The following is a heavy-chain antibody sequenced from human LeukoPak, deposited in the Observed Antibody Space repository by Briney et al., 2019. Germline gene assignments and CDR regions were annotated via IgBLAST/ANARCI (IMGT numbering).Heavy chain of an antibody. D-gene: IGHD6-13*01. CDR2: IYYSGST. CDR3: AREKGAAAEGWFDP. CDR1: GGSFSGYY. J-gene: IGHJ5*02. V-gene: IGHV4-59*01. Sequence: SETLSLTCAVYGGSFSGYYWSWIRQPPGKGLEWIGYIYYSGSTNYNPSLKSRVTISVDTSKNQFSLKLSSVTAADTAVYYCAREKGAAAEGWFDPWGQGTLVTVSS.